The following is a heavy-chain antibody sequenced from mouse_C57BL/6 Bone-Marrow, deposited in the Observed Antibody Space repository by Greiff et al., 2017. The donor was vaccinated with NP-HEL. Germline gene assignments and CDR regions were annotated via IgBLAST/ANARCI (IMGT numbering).Heavy chain of an antibody. CDR3: ARQSGYYGSSYWYFDV. CDR1: EYEFPSHD. Sequence: DVKLVESGGGLVQPGESLKLSCESNEYEFPSHDMSWVRKTPEKRLELVAAINSDGGSTYYPDTMERRFIISRDNTNKTLYLQMSSLRSEDTALYYCARQSGYYGSSYWYFDVWGTGTTVTVSS. CDR2: INSDGGST. V-gene: IGHV5-2*01. D-gene: IGHD1-1*01. J-gene: IGHJ1*03.